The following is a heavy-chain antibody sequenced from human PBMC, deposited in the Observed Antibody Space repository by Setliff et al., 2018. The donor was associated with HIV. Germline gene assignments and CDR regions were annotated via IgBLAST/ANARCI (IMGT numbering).Heavy chain of an antibody. V-gene: IGHV3-23*01. CDR3: AKGHYDFWSGYYTGPYYYGMDV. D-gene: IGHD3-3*01. CDR2: IGGSTGST. J-gene: IGHJ6*02. Sequence: PGGSLRLSCAASGFAFDNYCMTWVRQAPGKGLEWVSAIGGSTGSTYYADSVKGRFTISTDNSKNTLYLQMNSLRAEDTAVYYCAKGHYDFWSGYYTGPYYYGMDVWGQGTTVTVSS. CDR1: GFAFDNYC.